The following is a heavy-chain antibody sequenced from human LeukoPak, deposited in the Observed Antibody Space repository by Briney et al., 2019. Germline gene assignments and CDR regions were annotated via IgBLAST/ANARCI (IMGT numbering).Heavy chain of an antibody. V-gene: IGHV1-18*01. CDR3: ARDRLCSSTSCSQSDY. CDR2: ISAYNGNT. Sequence: ASVKVSCKASGYTFTSYGISWVRQAPGQGLEWMGWISAYNGNTNYAQKLQGRVTMTTDTSTSTAYMELRSLRSDDTAVYYCARDRLCSSTSCSQSDYWGQGTLVTVSS. CDR1: GYTFTSYG. D-gene: IGHD2-2*01. J-gene: IGHJ4*02.